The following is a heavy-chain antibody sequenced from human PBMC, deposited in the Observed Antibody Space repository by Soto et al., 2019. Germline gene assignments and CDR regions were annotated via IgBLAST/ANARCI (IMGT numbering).Heavy chain of an antibody. Sequence: QVQLVQSGAEVKKPGSSVKVSCKASGGTFSSYAISWVRQAPGQGLEWMGGIIPIFGTANYAQKFQGRVTITADEATSTAYMELSSLRSEDTAVYYCARDGVLAATPNYYYYGMDVWGHGTTVTVSS. D-gene: IGHD2-15*01. V-gene: IGHV1-69*12. CDR3: ARDGVLAATPNYYYYGMDV. CDR2: IIPIFGTA. J-gene: IGHJ6*02. CDR1: GGTFSSYA.